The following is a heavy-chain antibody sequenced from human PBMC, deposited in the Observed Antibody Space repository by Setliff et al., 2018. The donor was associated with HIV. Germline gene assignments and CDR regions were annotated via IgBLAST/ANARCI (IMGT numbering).Heavy chain of an antibody. D-gene: IGHD4-17*01. V-gene: IGHV4-34*01. J-gene: IGHJ4*02. CDR2: INHRGST. Sequence: SETLSLTCAVYGGSFSDYYWPWIRQSPGKGLEWIGEINHRGSTNYNPSRKSRVTISVDTSKNQFSLKLTSVTASDTAVYYCARAAAGNTGPFDLWGQGSPVTVSS. CDR3: ARAAAGNTGPFDL. CDR1: GGSFSDYY.